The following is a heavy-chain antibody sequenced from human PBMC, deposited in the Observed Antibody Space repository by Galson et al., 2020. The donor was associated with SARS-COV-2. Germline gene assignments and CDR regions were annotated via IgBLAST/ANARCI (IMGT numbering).Heavy chain of an antibody. V-gene: IGHV4-59*08. CDR1: VVSISSYY. CDR3: ARQNVITIFGVVITPTWFDP. CDR2: IYYSVST. D-gene: IGHD3-3*01. Sequence: ASETLSLTCTVSVVSISSYYWSWIRQPPEKGLEWIGYIYYSVSTNYNPSLTSRVTISVDTSKNQFSLKLSSVTAADTAVYYCARQNVITIFGVVITPTWFDPWGQGTLVTVSS. J-gene: IGHJ5*02.